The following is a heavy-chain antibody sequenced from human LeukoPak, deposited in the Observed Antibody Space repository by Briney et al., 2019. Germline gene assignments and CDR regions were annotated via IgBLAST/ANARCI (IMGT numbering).Heavy chain of an antibody. D-gene: IGHD2-8*01. J-gene: IGHJ4*02. Sequence: ASVKVSCKASGYTSTGYYMHWVRQAPGQGLEWMGWINPNSGGTNYAQKFQGRVTMTRDTSISTAYMELSRLRSDDTAVYYCARDSAEVYAIFDYWGQGTLVTVSS. V-gene: IGHV1-2*02. CDR1: GYTSTGYY. CDR2: INPNSGGT. CDR3: ARDSAEVYAIFDY.